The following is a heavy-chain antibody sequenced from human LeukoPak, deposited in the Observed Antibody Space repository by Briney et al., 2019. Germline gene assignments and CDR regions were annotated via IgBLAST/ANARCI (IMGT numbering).Heavy chain of an antibody. Sequence: SETLSLTCAVYGGSFSGYYWSWIRQHPGKGLEWIGYIYYSGSTYYNPSLKSRVTISVDTSKNQFSLQLNSVTPEDTAVYYCARDPYSSRSFDYWGQGTLVTVSS. CDR3: ARDPYSSRSFDY. J-gene: IGHJ4*02. V-gene: IGHV4-31*11. CDR2: IYYSGST. CDR1: GGSFSGYY. D-gene: IGHD6-13*01.